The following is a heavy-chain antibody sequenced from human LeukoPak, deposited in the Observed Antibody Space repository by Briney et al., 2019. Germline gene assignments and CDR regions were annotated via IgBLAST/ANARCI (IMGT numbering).Heavy chain of an antibody. CDR2: ISGSGANT. J-gene: IGHJ4*02. CDR1: GFTFNSYA. V-gene: IGHV3-23*01. CDR3: SKWPEGPPADSDW. Sequence: GGSLRLSCAASGFTFNSYAMTWVRQAPGKRLEWVSAISGSGANTFYADSVKGRFTISRDNSKNTVYLQMHSVRAEDTAVYYCSKWPEGPPADSDWWGQGTQVTVSS.